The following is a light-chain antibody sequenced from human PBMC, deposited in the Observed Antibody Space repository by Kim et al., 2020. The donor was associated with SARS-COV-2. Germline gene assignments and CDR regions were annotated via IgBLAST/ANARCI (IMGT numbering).Light chain of an antibody. J-gene: IGLJ3*02. CDR3: QAWDSSTNWV. CDR1: KLGNNY. Sequence: VSPGQAATITCAGNKLGNNYASWYQQRPGQSPVLVIYLDTKRPSGIPERFSGSHSGNTATLTISGTQAMDEADYYCQAWDSSTNWVFGGGTQLTVL. CDR2: LDT. V-gene: IGLV3-1*01.